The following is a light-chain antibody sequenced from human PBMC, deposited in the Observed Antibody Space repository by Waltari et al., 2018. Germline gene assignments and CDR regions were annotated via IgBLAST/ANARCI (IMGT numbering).Light chain of an antibody. V-gene: IGKV3-11*01. CDR1: QSIDNY. CDR3: QQRKRWLT. J-gene: IGKJ4*01. CDR2: GAS. Sequence: DIVLTQSPATLSLSPGESATLSCRASQSIDNYLAWYQQRPGPAPRRLIYGASYRAAGIPARFSGSGSGTDFTLTISSLEPEDCAVYYCQQRKRWLTFGGGTKVEIK.